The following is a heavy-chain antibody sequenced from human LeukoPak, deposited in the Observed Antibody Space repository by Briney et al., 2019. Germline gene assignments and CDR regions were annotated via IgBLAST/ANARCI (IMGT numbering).Heavy chain of an antibody. V-gene: IGHV4-59*08. J-gene: IGHJ6*04. Sequence: SETLSLTCTVSGGSIGTYYWSWVRQSPGTGLEWIGYIYVTGTRYNPYLQSRVTISVDMSRNQFFLKMTSVTAADTAVYYCARHIGGGIEDFDVWGRGTKVTVSS. D-gene: IGHD3-16*02. CDR2: IYVTGT. CDR3: ARHIGGGIEDFDV. CDR1: GGSIGTYY.